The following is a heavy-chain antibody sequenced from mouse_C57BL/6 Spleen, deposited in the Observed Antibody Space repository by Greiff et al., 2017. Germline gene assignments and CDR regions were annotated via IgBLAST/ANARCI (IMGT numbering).Heavy chain of an antibody. CDR2: IWSDGST. D-gene: IGHD2-4*01. Sequence: VMLVESGPGLVAPSQSLSITCTVSGFSLTSYGVHWVRQPPGKGLEWLVVIWSDGSTTYNSALKARLSISKDNSKSQVFLKMNSLQTDDTAMYYCARGLRRSWYFDVWGTGTTVTVSS. J-gene: IGHJ1*03. CDR3: ARGLRRSWYFDV. CDR1: GFSLTSYG. V-gene: IGHV2-6*03.